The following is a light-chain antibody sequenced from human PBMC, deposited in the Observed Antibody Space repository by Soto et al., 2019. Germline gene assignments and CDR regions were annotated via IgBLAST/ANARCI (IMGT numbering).Light chain of an antibody. V-gene: IGKV1-39*01. Sequence: DIQMTQSPSSLSASVGDRVTITCRASQNVNPHLHWYQQKPGKAPHLLIYTTSRLQSGVPSRFSGSGSGTDFTLTITSLQPEDFATYYCQQSHSVPRTFGQGTKVEMK. CDR2: TTS. CDR1: QNVNPH. CDR3: QQSHSVPRT. J-gene: IGKJ1*01.